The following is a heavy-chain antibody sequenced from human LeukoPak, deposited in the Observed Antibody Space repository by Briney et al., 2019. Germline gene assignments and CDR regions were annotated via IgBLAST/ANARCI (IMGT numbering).Heavy chain of an antibody. D-gene: IGHD3-9*01. CDR1: GGTFSSYA. V-gene: IGHV1-69*06. Sequence: SVKVSCKASGGTFSSYAISWVRQDPGQGLEWMGGIIPIFGTANYAQKFQGRVTITADKSTSTAYMELSSLRSEDTAVYYCARGPLSPGRYFDWLSRYYYYGMDVWGKGTTVTVSS. CDR3: ARGPLSPGRYFDWLSRYYYYGMDV. CDR2: IIPIFGTA. J-gene: IGHJ6*04.